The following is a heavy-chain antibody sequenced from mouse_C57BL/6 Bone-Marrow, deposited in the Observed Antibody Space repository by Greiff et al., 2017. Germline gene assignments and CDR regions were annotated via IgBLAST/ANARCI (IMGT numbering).Heavy chain of an antibody. CDR1: GYTFTTYS. V-gene: IGHV1-47*01. D-gene: IGHD2-4*01. J-gene: IGHJ2*01. CDR3: ATGGDYGGYDFDY. CDR2: FHPYNDDT. Sequence: VQLQESGAELVKPGASVKLSCKASGYTFTTYSIEWMKQKHGKSLEWIGNFHPYNDDTKYNEKFKGKATLTVEKSSSTDYLELSRLTSDDSAVDYCATGGDYGGYDFDYWGQGTTLTVSS.